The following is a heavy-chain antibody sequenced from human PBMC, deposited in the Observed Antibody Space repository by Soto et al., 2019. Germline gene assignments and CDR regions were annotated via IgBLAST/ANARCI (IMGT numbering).Heavy chain of an antibody. J-gene: IGHJ5*01. Sequence: NPSETLSLTCSVSGDSIFTVDYFWAWIRQPPGQALEYIGYLYKSATTYYNPSFESRAAISPDTSKSQFSLNVTSVTAADTAVYFCARGRFCLTGRCFPNWFDSWGQGTLVTVSS. CDR1: GDSIFTVDYF. V-gene: IGHV4-30-4*01. CDR2: LYKSATT. CDR3: ARGRFCLTGRCFPNWFDS. D-gene: IGHD7-27*01.